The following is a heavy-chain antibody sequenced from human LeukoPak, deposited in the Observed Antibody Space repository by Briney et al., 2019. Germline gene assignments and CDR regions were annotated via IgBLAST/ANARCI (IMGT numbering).Heavy chain of an antibody. J-gene: IGHJ4*02. Sequence: SETLSLTCTVSGGSISSYYWSWIRQPPGKGLEWIGCIYYSGSTNYNPSLKSRVTISVDTSKNQFSLKLSSATAADTAVYYCAVYSSGWFDYWGQGTLVTVSS. D-gene: IGHD6-19*01. CDR2: IYYSGST. CDR3: AVYSSGWFDY. V-gene: IGHV4-59*01. CDR1: GGSISSYY.